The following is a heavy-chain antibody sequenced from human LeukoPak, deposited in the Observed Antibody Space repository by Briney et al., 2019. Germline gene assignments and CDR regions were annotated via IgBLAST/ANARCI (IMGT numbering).Heavy chain of an antibody. J-gene: IGHJ4*02. CDR3: AREGEKWLQLPEVY. CDR1: EYAFTAYN. Sequence: ASVKVSCKGLEYAFTAYNIHWVRQAPGQGLEWMGWINPNNGDTIYAEEFQGRVTMTRDTSINTAYMEVSMLRSDDTAVYYCAREGEKWLQLPEVYWGQGTLVTVSS. V-gene: IGHV1-2*02. CDR2: INPNNGDT. D-gene: IGHD5-24*01.